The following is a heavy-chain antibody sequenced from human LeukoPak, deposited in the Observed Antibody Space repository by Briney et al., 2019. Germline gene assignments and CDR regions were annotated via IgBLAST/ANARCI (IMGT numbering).Heavy chain of an antibody. V-gene: IGHV3-30*18. CDR1: GFTFSSYG. CDR3: AKEYSNYYYDSSFLHY. Sequence: PGGSLRLSCAASGFTFSSYGMHWVRQAPGKGLEWVAVISYDGSNKYYADSVKGRSTISRDNSKNTLYLQMNSLRAEDTAVYYCAKEYSNYYYDSSFLHYWGQGTLVTVSS. D-gene: IGHD3-22*01. CDR2: ISYDGSNK. J-gene: IGHJ4*02.